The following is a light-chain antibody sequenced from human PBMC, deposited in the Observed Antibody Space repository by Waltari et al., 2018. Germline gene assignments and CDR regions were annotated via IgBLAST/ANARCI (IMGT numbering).Light chain of an antibody. CDR1: SSYVGSYNL. Sequence: QSALTQPASVSGSPGQSITISCTGTSSYVGSYNLVPWYQQHPGKAPKLMIYEGTKRPSGVSNRFSGSKSGNTASLTISGLQAEDEADYYCCSYAGSSTSVVFGGGTKLTVL. CDR3: CSYAGSSTSVV. CDR2: EGT. V-gene: IGLV2-23*01. J-gene: IGLJ2*01.